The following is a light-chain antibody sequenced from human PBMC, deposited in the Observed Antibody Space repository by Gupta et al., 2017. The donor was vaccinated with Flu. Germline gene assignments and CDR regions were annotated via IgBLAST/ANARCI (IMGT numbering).Light chain of an antibody. CDR2: SVS. J-gene: IGKJ1*01. CDR3: RQRIAFPWT. V-gene: IGKV2-40*01. Sequence: SADTDTYLDLYLQKPGQSPQLLIYSVSFRAAGVPDRFSGSGSGACFTLRISMVEAEDVVVYYCRQRIAFPWTFGPGTKLEIQ. CDR1: SADTDTY.